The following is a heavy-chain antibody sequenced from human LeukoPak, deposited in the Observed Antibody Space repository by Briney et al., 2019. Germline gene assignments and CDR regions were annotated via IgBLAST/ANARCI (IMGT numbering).Heavy chain of an antibody. V-gene: IGHV3-23*01. J-gene: IGHJ4*02. Sequence: PGGSLRLSCAASGFTFSSYGMSWVRQAPGKGLEWVSAISGSGGSTYYADSVKGRFTISRDNAKNSLYLQMNSLRAEDTALYYCARARYSGYDYYFDYWGQGTLVTVSS. CDR2: ISGSGGST. D-gene: IGHD5-12*01. CDR1: GFTFSSYG. CDR3: ARARYSGYDYYFDY.